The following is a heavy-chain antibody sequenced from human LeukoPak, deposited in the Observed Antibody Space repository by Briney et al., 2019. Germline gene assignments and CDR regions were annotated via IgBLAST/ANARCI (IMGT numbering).Heavy chain of an antibody. J-gene: IGHJ4*02. CDR1: GFTFSSYS. CDR3: AKAGSYYDSSGDFDY. D-gene: IGHD3-22*01. V-gene: IGHV3-23*01. CDR2: ISGSGGST. Sequence: GGSLRLSCAASGFTFSSYSMNWVRQAPGKGLEWVSAISGSGGSTYYADSVKGRFTISRDNSKNTLYMQMNSLRAEDTAVYYCAKAGSYYDSSGDFDYWGQGTLVTVSS.